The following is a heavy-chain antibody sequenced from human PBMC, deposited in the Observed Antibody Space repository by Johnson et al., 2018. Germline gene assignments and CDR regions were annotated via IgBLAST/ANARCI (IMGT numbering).Heavy chain of an antibody. CDR1: GFTFSNYG. CDR3: ARTQGSGGVRSNNGMDG. D-gene: IGHD3-10*01. J-gene: IGHJ6*02. V-gene: IGHV3-33*01. CDR2: IWFDGNNK. Sequence: VQLLESGGGVVPPGRTLRLSCAASGFTFSNYGMHWVRQAPGKGLEWVALIWFDGNNKYYGASVKGRFTVSRDNSKDSRELQMDSLGAEDTAVFYCARTQGSGGVRSNNGMDGGGQGTPVAVSS.